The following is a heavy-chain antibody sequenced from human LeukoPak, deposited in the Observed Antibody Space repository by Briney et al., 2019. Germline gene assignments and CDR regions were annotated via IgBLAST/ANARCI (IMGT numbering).Heavy chain of an antibody. V-gene: IGHV3-30*04. CDR1: GFTFSSYA. J-gene: IGHJ6*03. Sequence: GGSLRLSCAASGFTFSSYAMPWVRQAPGKGLQWVAVISYDGSNKYYADSAKGRFTISRDNSKNTLYLQMNSLRAEDTAVYYCAKGGYSNGRYYYYYMDVWGEGTTVTVSS. CDR2: ISYDGSNK. D-gene: IGHD5-18*01. CDR3: AKGGYSNGRYYYYYMDV.